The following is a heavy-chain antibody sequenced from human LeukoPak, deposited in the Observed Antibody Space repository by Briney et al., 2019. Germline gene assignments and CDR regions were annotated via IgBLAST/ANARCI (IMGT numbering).Heavy chain of an antibody. V-gene: IGHV3-53*01. D-gene: IGHD5-24*01. Sequence: GGSLRLSCAVSGFTASSNYMSWGRQSPGNGLGWVSVIYRGGSTSYADSVKGRFTISRDNSKNRLYLQMNRLRAEDTAVYYCARVQLVVYFEYWGQGTLVTVSS. J-gene: IGHJ4*02. CDR1: GFTASSNY. CDR3: ARVQLVVYFEY. CDR2: IYRGGST.